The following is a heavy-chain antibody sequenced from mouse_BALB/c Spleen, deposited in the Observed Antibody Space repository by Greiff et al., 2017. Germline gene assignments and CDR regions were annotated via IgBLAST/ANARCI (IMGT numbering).Heavy chain of an antibody. V-gene: IGHV1S81*02. J-gene: IGHJ4*01. CDR3: ARSEYYGSSGAMDD. Sequence: QQSCKASGYTFTSYWMHWVKPRPGHGLEWIGEVNPSNGRTNYNEKFKSKATLTVDKSSSTAYMQLSSLTSEDSAVYYCARSEYYGSSGAMDDWGQGTSVTVSS. CDR2: VNPSNGRT. CDR1: GYTFTSYW. D-gene: IGHD1-1*01.